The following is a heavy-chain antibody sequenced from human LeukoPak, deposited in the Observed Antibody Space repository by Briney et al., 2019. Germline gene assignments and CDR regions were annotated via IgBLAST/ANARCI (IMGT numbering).Heavy chain of an antibody. CDR1: GYTFTSYY. J-gene: IGHJ5*02. CDR3: ARWIAVAESGTNWFDP. Sequence: GASVKVSCKASGYTFTSYYMHWVRQAPGQGLEWMGIINPSGGSTSYAQKFQGRVTMTRDTSTSTVYMELSSLRSEDTAVYYCARWIAVAESGTNWFDPWGQGTLVTASP. D-gene: IGHD6-19*01. CDR2: INPSGGST. V-gene: IGHV1-46*01.